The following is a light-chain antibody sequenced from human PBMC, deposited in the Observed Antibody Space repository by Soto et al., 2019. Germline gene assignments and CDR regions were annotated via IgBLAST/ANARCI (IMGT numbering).Light chain of an antibody. CDR2: DNN. CDR3: GTWDSSLSAGF. J-gene: IGLJ2*01. V-gene: IGLV1-51*01. CDR1: SSNIGNNY. Sequence: QSVLTQPPSVSAAPGQKVTISCSGSSSNIGNNYVSWYQQLPGTAPKLLIYDNNKRPSGIPHRFSGSKSGTSATLGITGLQTGDEADYYCGTWDSSLSAGFFGGGTKLTVL.